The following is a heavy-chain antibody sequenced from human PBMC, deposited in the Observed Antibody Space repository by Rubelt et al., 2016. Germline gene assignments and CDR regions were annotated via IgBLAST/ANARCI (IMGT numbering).Heavy chain of an antibody. CDR1: GFTVSSNY. D-gene: IGHD4-17*01. J-gene: IGHJ4*02. CDR2: IWYDGSNK. V-gene: IGHV3-33*08. Sequence: VQLVESGGGLIQPGGSLRLSCAASGFTVSSNYMSWVRQAPGKGLEWVAVIWYDGSNKYYADSVKGRFTISRDNYKNTLYLQMNSLRAEDTAVYYCARFHDYGDYGAGHFDYWGQGTLVTVSS. CDR3: ARFHDYGDYGAGHFDY.